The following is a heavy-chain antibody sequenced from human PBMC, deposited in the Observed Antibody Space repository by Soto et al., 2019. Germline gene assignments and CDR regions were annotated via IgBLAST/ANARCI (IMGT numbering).Heavy chain of an antibody. D-gene: IGHD1-26*01. CDR2: IRGYNSNT. V-gene: IGHV1-18*01. Sequence: ASVQVSCQASGGIFSSYTINSVRQAPAQGLEWRGWIRGYNSNTHYAQKLQGTVTMTTDTSTSTAYMDLRSLRSDDTAVYYCARDGSMRATKGMDVWGQGTTVTVSS. CDR1: GGIFSSYT. J-gene: IGHJ6*02. CDR3: ARDGSMRATKGMDV.